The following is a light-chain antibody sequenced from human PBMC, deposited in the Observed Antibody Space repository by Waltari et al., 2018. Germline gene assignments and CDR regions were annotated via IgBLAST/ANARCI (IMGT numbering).Light chain of an antibody. V-gene: IGKV3-20*01. CDR1: QSVSSSY. CDR2: GAS. CDR3: QQYGSSPLT. J-gene: IGKJ4*01. Sequence: ELVLPQSPGTLSFSPGERATLSCSASQSVSSSYLAWYQQKPGQAPRLLIYGASSRATGIPDRFSGSGSGTDFTLTISRLEPEDFAVYYCQQYGSSPLTFGGGTKVEIK.